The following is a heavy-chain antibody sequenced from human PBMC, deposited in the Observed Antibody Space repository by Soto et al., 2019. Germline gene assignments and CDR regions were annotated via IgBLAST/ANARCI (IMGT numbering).Heavy chain of an antibody. CDR1: GYTFTIQD. V-gene: IGHV1-8*01. CDR2: MNPNSGNT. CDR3: ARPFVEPGIAAAGRPEDAFDL. Sequence: ASLKVSSKPSGYTFTIQDINWVRQATVQGLEWMGWMNPNSGNTGYAQKFQGRVTMTRNTSISTAYMELSSLRSEDTAVYYCARPFVEPGIAAAGRPEDAFDLWG. D-gene: IGHD6-13*01. J-gene: IGHJ3*01.